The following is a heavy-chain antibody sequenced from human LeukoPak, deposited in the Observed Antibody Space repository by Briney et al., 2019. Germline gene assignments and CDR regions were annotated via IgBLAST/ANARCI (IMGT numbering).Heavy chain of an antibody. CDR3: ARDLLYSSGWYFDY. J-gene: IGHJ4*02. CDR1: GYTFTGYY. Sequence: ASVTVSCKASGYTFTGYYMHWVRQAPGQGLEWMGWISAYNGNTNYAQKLQGRVPMTTDTSTSTAYMELRSLRSDDTAVYYCARDLLYSSGWYFDYWGQGTLVTVSS. D-gene: IGHD6-19*01. CDR2: ISAYNGNT. V-gene: IGHV1-18*04.